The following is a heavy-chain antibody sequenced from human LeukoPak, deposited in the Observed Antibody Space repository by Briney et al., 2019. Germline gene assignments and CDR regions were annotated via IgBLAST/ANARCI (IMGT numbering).Heavy chain of an antibody. D-gene: IGHD6-19*01. V-gene: IGHV4-34*01. Sequence: SETLSLTCAVYGGSFSDYYWSWIRQPPGKGLEWIGEINHSGSTNYNPSLMSRVTISVDPSKNQFSLKLSSVTAADTAVYYGGRALWAGSGWFEFGGWGKRTLVTVS. J-gene: IGHJ4*02. CDR1: GGSFSDYY. CDR2: INHSGST. CDR3: GRALWAGSGWFEFGG.